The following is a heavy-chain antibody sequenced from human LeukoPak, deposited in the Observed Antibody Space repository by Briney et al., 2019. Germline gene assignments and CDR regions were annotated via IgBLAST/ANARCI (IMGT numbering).Heavy chain of an antibody. J-gene: IGHJ3*02. D-gene: IGHD6-13*01. V-gene: IGHV4-30-4*08. CDR1: GGSLSSGDYY. CDR3: ARSGYSSSWIAFDI. CDR2: IYYSGST. Sequence: QASQTLSLTCTVSGGSLSSGDYYWSWIRQPPGKGLEWIGYIYYSGSTYYNPSLKSRVTISVDTSKNQFSLKLSSVTAADTAVYYCARSGYSSSWIAFDIWGQGTMVTVSS.